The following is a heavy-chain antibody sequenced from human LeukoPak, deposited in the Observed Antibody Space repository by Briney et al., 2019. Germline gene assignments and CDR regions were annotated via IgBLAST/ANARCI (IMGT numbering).Heavy chain of an antibody. Sequence: GGSLRLSCAASGFTFSNFWMHWVRQAPGKGLVWVALIYGDGSFTRYADSVKGRFTISRDNAKNTVYLQMNSLRVEDTAVYHCARVYETNDYLYWGQGSLVTVSS. J-gene: IGHJ4*02. V-gene: IGHV3-74*01. CDR1: GFTFSNFW. CDR3: ARVYETNDYLY. D-gene: IGHD3-22*01. CDR2: IYGDGSFT.